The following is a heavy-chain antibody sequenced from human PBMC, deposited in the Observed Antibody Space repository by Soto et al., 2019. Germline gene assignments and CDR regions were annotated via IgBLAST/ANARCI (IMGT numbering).Heavy chain of an antibody. CDR2: IYYSGST. J-gene: IGHJ5*02. CDR1: GGSISSYY. V-gene: IGHV4-59*12. CDR3: ARVFSDSSSFFDP. D-gene: IGHD6-13*01. Sequence: SETLSLTCTVSGGSISSYYWSWIRQPPGKGLEWIGYIYYSGSTTYNPSLKSRVTISVDTSKNHFSLKLSSVTAADTAVYYCARVFSDSSSFFDPWGQGTLVTV.